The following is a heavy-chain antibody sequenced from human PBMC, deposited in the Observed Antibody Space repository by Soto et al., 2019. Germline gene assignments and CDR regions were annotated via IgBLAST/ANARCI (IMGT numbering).Heavy chain of an antibody. V-gene: IGHV3-30*18. D-gene: IGHD6-19*01. J-gene: IGHJ4*02. CDR1: GFTFSSYG. CDR2: ISYDGSNK. CDR3: AKDLITRFLLYSSGPNDPFDY. Sequence: GGSLRLSCAASGFTFSSYGMHWVRQAPGKGLEWVAVISYDGSNKYYADSVKGRFTISRDNSKNTLYLQMNSLRAEDTAVYYCAKDLITRFLLYSSGPNDPFDYWGQGTLVTVSS.